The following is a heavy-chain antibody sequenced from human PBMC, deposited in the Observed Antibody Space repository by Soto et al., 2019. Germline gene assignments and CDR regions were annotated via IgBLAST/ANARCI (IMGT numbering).Heavy chain of an antibody. D-gene: IGHD4-17*01. CDR3: AKETTPTTVTTWPNWFDP. CDR2: ISGSGGST. CDR1: GFTFSSYA. Sequence: GGSLRLSCAASGFTFSSYAMSWVRQAPGKGLEWVSAISGSGGSTYYADSVKGRFTISRDNSKNTLYLQMNSLRAEDTAVYYCAKETTPTTVTTWPNWFDPWGQGTLVTVSS. J-gene: IGHJ5*02. V-gene: IGHV3-23*01.